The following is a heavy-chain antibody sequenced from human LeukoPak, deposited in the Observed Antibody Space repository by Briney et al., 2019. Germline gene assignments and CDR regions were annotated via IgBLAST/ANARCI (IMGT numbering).Heavy chain of an antibody. Sequence: GGSLRLSCAASGFTFDDYGMSWVRQAPGKGLEWVSGINWNGGSTGYADSVKGRFTISRDNAKNSLYLQMNSLRDEDTALYYCARVRYSSSPGYYYYMDVWGKGTTVTVSS. CDR3: ARVRYSSSPGYYYYMDV. CDR2: INWNGGST. J-gene: IGHJ6*03. D-gene: IGHD6-6*01. V-gene: IGHV3-20*04. CDR1: GFTFDDYG.